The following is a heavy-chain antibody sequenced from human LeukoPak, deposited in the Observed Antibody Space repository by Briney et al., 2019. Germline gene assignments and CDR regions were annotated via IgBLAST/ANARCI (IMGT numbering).Heavy chain of an antibody. CDR1: GFTFSSYA. D-gene: IGHD3-22*01. Sequence: GGSLRLSCAASGFTFSSYAMHWARQAPGKGLEWVAVISYDGSNKYYADSVKGRFTISRDNSKNTLYLQMNSLRAEDTAFYYCARVPGYDSSGYSDYWGQGTLVTVSS. J-gene: IGHJ4*02. V-gene: IGHV3-30*04. CDR2: ISYDGSNK. CDR3: ARVPGYDSSGYSDY.